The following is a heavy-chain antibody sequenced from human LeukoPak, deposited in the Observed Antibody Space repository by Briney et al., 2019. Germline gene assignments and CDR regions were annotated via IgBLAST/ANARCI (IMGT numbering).Heavy chain of an antibody. D-gene: IGHD3-22*01. Sequence: WESLKISCKGSGYSFTSYWIGWVRQLPGKGLEWMGIIYPGDSDTRYSPSSQGQGTTLAGNSIRTAHLQCRSLKASDTAMYYCGRSYYYDSSGIEYWGQRKLVTVSS. J-gene: IGHJ4*02. V-gene: IGHV5-51*01. CDR2: IYPGDSDT. CDR1: GYSFTSYW. CDR3: GRSYYYDSSGIEY.